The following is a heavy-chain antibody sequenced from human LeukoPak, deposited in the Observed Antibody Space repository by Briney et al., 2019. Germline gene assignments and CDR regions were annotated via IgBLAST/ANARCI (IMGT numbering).Heavy chain of an antibody. CDR1: GGSISSGGYS. CDR3: ARVDIVTVPSANFDC. CDR2: IFYSGNT. D-gene: IGHD2-15*01. Sequence: SETLSLTCAVSGGSISSGGYSWSWIRQPPGKGLEWIGSIFYSGNTYYNPSFRSRVSISVDTSKNQFSLKLFSVTAVDTAVYYCARVDIVTVPSANFDCWGQGTLVTVSS. V-gene: IGHV4-39*01. J-gene: IGHJ4*02.